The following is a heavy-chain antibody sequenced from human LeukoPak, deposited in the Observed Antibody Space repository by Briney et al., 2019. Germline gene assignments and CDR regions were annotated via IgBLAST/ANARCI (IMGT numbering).Heavy chain of an antibody. CDR2: IYNSGST. Sequence: SATLSLTCTVSGGSISSHYWSWLRQPPGKELEWIGYIYNSGSTNYNPSVKSRVTISVDTSKNQFSLKLSSVTAADTAVYYCARGIAAAGTAYYYYYMDVWGKGTTVTVSS. J-gene: IGHJ6*03. CDR3: ARGIAAAGTAYYYYYMDV. CDR1: GGSISSHY. V-gene: IGHV4-59*11. D-gene: IGHD6-13*01.